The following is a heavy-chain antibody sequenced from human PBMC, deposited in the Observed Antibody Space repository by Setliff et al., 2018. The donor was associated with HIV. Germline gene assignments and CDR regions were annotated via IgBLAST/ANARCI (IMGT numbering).Heavy chain of an antibody. D-gene: IGHD3-3*01. Sequence: SETLSLTCTVSGGSISSGDDYWSWIRQYPGKGLEWIGYIYNSGSSYYNPSLKSRITISVDTSKNQFSLKLTSLTSADTAVYYCARDRSYYNFWSGYPYYFDYWGQGTLVTVSS. CDR2: IYNSGSS. CDR3: ARDRSYYNFWSGYPYYFDY. CDR1: GGSISSGDDY. J-gene: IGHJ4*02. V-gene: IGHV4-31*03.